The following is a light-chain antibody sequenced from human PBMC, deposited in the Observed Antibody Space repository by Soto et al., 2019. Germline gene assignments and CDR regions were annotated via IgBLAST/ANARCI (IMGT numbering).Light chain of an antibody. CDR3: SSYRCSSTLV. V-gene: IGLV2-14*01. CDR2: EVS. Sequence: QSVLTQPASVSGSPVQSITISCTGTSSDVGGYNSVSWYQQHPGKAPKLMIYEVSNRPSGVSNRFCGSKSGTTASLIISRLQVADGADSYGSSYRCSSTLVYGTGTTV. CDR1: SSDVGGYNS. J-gene: IGLJ1*01.